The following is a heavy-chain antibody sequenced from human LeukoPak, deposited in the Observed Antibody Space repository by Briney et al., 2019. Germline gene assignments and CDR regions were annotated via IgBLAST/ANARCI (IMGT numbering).Heavy chain of an antibody. CDR2: ISYDGSNK. CDR1: GFTFSSYA. CDR3: ARRSSGSGSSGGIDY. J-gene: IGHJ4*02. V-gene: IGHV3-30*04. D-gene: IGHD3-10*01. Sequence: GRSLRLSCAASGFTFSSYAMHWVRQAPGKGLEWVAVISYDGSNKYYADSVKGRFTISRDNSKNTLYLQMNSLRAEDAAVYYCARRSSGSGSSGGIDYWGQGTLVTVSS.